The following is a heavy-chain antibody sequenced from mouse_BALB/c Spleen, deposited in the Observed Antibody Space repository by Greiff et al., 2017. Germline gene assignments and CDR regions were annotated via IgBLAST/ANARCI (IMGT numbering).Heavy chain of an antibody. V-gene: IGHV5-17*02. CDR3: ARGYDYLYWYFDV. CDR1: GFTFSSFG. J-gene: IGHJ1*01. CDR2: ISSGSSTI. D-gene: IGHD2-4*01. Sequence: EVNVVESGGGLVQPGGSRKLSCAASGFTFSSFGMHWVRQAPEKGLEWVAYISSGSSTIYYADTVKGRFTISRDNPKNTLFLQMTSLRSEDTAMYYCARGYDYLYWYFDVWGAGTTVTVSS.